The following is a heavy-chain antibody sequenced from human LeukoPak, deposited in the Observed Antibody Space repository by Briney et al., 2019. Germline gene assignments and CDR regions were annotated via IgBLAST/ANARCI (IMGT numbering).Heavy chain of an antibody. CDR3: ARGVPHFDQ. J-gene: IGHJ4*02. V-gene: IGHV3-66*01. CDR2: IYSGGST. Sequence: GGSLRLSCAASGLTATINHMSWVRQAPGKGLEWVSIIYSGGSTHYADSVKGRFTISRDSSKNSLFLQMNSLRVEDTAVYYCARGVPHFDQWGQGTLVTVSS. CDR1: GLTATINH.